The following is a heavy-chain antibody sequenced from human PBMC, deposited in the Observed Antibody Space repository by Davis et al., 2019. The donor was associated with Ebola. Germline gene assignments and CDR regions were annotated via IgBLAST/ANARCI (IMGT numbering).Heavy chain of an antibody. CDR3: ARDLGGIAPFNWFDP. D-gene: IGHD6-13*01. Sequence: ASVKVSCKASGYTLVSYYAHWVRQAPGQGLEWMGIINPSGGTTTYAQKFQGRVTITADKSTSTAYMELSSLRSEDTAVYYCARDLGGIAPFNWFDPWGQGTLVTVSS. V-gene: IGHV1-46*01. CDR1: GYTLVSYY. CDR2: INPSGGTT. J-gene: IGHJ5*02.